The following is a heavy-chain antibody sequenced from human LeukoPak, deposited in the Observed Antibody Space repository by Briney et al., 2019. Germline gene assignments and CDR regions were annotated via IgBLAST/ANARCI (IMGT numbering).Heavy chain of an antibody. J-gene: IGHJ4*02. CDR2: ISSSGSTI. CDR1: GFTFSDYY. Sequence: PRGSLRLSCAAPGFTFSDYYMSWIRQAPGKGLEWVSYISSSGSTIYYADSVKGRFTISRDNAKNSLYLQMNSLRAEDTAVYYCARDSLMVRGVNSHWGQGTLVTVSS. CDR3: ARDSLMVRGVNSH. V-gene: IGHV3-11*01. D-gene: IGHD3-10*01.